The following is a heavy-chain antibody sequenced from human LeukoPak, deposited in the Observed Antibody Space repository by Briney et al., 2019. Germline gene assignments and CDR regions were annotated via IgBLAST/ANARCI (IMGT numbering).Heavy chain of an antibody. V-gene: IGHV3-23*01. CDR1: GFTFSTYA. CDR3: AKDARYCSGGSCYPNAFDI. J-gene: IGHJ3*02. Sequence: GGSLRLSCAASGFTFSTYAMSWVRQAPGKGLEWVSGISGSGGSTYYADSVQGRFTFSRDNSKNTLYLQMTSLRAEDTAVYYCAKDARYCSGGSCYPNAFDIWGQGTMVTVSS. CDR2: ISGSGGST. D-gene: IGHD2-15*01.